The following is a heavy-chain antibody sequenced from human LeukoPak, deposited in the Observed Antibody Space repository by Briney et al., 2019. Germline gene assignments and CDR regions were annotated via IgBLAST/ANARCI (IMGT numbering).Heavy chain of an antibody. V-gene: IGHV3-23*01. J-gene: IGHJ3*02. CDR2: ISGSGGST. CDR1: GFTFSSFA. Sequence: GGSLRLSCAASGFTFSSFAMSWVRQAPGKGLEWVSAISGSGGSTYYADSVKGRFTISRDNSKNTLFLQMNSLRAEDTAVYYCAKGYYEIHDAFDIWGQGTTVTVSS. CDR3: AKGYYEIHDAFDI. D-gene: IGHD3-9*01.